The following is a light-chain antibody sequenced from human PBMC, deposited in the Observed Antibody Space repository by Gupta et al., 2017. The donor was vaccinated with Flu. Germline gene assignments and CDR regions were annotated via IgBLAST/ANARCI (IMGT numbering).Light chain of an antibody. CDR1: QNVLYISNNKNY. Sequence: SRGERATINCKSSQNVLYISNNKNYLAWYQQKPGQPPKLLMYWASTRESGVPDRFSGSGSGTDFTRTISSLQAEDVAVYYCQQYYSTPWTFGQGTSVEIK. CDR2: WAS. J-gene: IGKJ1*01. CDR3: QQYYSTPWT. V-gene: IGKV4-1*01.